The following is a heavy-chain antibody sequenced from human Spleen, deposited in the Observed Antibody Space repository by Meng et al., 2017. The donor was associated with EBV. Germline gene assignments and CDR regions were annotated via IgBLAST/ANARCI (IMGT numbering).Heavy chain of an antibody. Sequence: QVMLSESGPGRVYQFTTLSLHCTVACGYFMSVGYYWSWIRQPPGKGLDWIGYISNIGRNYYNPSLKSRVTISVDTSKKQFSLKLSSVTAAATAVYNCARDVGRDYFDPWGRGTLFTVSS. J-gene: IGHJ4*02. CDR1: CGYFMSVGYY. CDR3: ARDVGRDYFDP. V-gene: IGHV4-30-4*01. CDR2: ISNIGRN.